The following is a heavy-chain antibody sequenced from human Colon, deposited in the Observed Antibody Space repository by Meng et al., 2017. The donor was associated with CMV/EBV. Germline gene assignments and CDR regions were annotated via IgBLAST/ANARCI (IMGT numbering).Heavy chain of an antibody. CDR2: IGRSGTDV. D-gene: IGHD1-26*01. J-gene: IGHJ4*02. V-gene: IGHV3-21*01. Sequence: LVGSGGGLVKPGGSLRLSCAASEFIFKTYDMYWVRQAPGKGLEWVSSIGRSGTDVAYADPVEGRFTISRDKNSLYLEMKSLRADDTAVYYCLTDPNWGAFWGQGTLVTVSS. CDR3: LTDPNWGAF. CDR1: EFIFKTYD.